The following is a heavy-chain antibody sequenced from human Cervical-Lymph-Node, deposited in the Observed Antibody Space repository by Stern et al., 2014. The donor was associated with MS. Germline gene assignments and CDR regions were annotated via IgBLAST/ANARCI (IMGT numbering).Heavy chain of an antibody. D-gene: IGHD5-12*01. J-gene: IGHJ4*02. Sequence: VQLVESGSVAKKPGSSVKVSCKVSGGTFSTERISWVRQAPGQGLEWMGSIIPIFGPADYARQFQDRVTIIADESTSEVHMELSSLRSKDTGVYYCARLGSGYDSSYLDFWGQGSLVTVSS. V-gene: IGHV1-69*01. CDR2: IIPIFGPA. CDR1: GGTFSTER. CDR3: ARLGSGYDSSYLDF.